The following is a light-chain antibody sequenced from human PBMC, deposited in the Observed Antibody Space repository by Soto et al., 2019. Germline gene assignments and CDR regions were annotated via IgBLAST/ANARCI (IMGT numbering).Light chain of an antibody. CDR1: SGDIGGYNY. J-gene: IGLJ2*01. Sequence: QSALTQPASVSGSPGQSITISCTGTSGDIGGYNYVSWYQQHPGKAPKLLISEVSNRPSGVSHRFSGSKSGKTASLTISGNMTEDEADYYCSSYTTNSIPVVFGGGTQLTVL. CDR2: EVS. CDR3: SSYTTNSIPVV. V-gene: IGLV2-14*01.